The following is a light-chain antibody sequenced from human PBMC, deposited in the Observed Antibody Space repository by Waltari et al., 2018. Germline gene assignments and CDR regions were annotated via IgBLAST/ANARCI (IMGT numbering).Light chain of an antibody. Sequence: SALTQPASVSGSPGQSLTISCTGTSRDIGAYDWLSWYQQHPGKVPKVVIFDVSYRPAGVSNRLSGSKSGNTASLTISGLQAEDEADYYCTSYTSSHSLVFGTGTRVTV. J-gene: IGLJ1*01. CDR2: DVS. CDR3: TSYTSSHSLV. CDR1: SRDIGAYDW. V-gene: IGLV2-14*03.